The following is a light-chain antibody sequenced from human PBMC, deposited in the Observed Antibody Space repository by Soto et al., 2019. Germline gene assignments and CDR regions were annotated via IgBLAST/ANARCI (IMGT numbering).Light chain of an antibody. Sequence: IVLTQFPGTLSLSPGRGATLSCRASQGISSDSLAWYRQKDGQAPRLLIYGVSNRATGVPDRFSGGGSGTDFSLTISRLEPQDSAVYYCQQYGTSPPTFGRGTRLEIK. CDR3: QQYGTSPPT. J-gene: IGKJ2*01. CDR2: GVS. V-gene: IGKV3-20*01. CDR1: QGISSDS.